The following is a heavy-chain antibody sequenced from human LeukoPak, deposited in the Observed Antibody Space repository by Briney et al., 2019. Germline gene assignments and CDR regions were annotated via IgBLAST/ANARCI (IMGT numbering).Heavy chain of an antibody. CDR1: GYTFTSYG. CDR3: AGGGWLVRGYFDY. D-gene: IGHD6-19*01. V-gene: IGHV1-18*01. J-gene: IGHJ4*02. Sequence: ASVKVSCKASGYTFTSYGISWVRQAPGQGLEWMGWISAYNGNTNYAQKLQGRLTMTTDTSTSTASLELRSLRSDDTAVYYCAGGGWLVRGYFDYWGQETLVTVSS. CDR2: ISAYNGNT.